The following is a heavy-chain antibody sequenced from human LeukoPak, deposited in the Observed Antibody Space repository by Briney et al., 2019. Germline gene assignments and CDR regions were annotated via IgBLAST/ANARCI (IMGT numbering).Heavy chain of an antibody. CDR3: TTEIPNIVVADYYYMDV. CDR1: GSTFSSYG. Sequence: GGSLRLSCAASGSTFSSYGMHWVRQAPGKGLEWVAFIRYDGSNKYYADSVKGRFTISRDNSKNTLYLQMNSLKTEDTAVYYCTTEIPNIVVADYYYMDVWGKGTTVTVSS. D-gene: IGHD2-2*01. J-gene: IGHJ6*03. V-gene: IGHV3-30*02. CDR2: IRYDGSNK.